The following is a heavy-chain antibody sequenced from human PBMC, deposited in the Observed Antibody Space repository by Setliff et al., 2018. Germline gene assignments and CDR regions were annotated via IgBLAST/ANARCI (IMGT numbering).Heavy chain of an antibody. J-gene: IGHJ4*02. CDR1: GFTFSGSA. Sequence: GGSLRLSCAASGFTFSGSAMHWVRQASGKGLEWVGRVKSNTDGGAIDYAAPVKGRFTISRDDSKNTVYLQMNSLKADDTAVYYCALAYCRSTTCHPLYYWGQGTLVTVSS. D-gene: IGHD2-2*01. V-gene: IGHV3-15*01. CDR2: VKSNTDGGAI. CDR3: ALAYCRSTTCHPLYY.